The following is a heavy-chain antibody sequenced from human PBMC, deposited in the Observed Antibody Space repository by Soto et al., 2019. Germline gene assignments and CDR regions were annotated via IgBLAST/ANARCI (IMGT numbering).Heavy chain of an antibody. Sequence: GGSLRLSCAASGFTFSSYGMHWVRQAPGKGLEWVAVIWYDGSNKYYADSVKGRFTISRDNSKNRLYLQMNSLRAEDTAVYYCARDDGFGELLPFDIWGQGTMVTVSS. CDR2: IWYDGSNK. CDR3: ARDDGFGELLPFDI. CDR1: GFTFSSYG. D-gene: IGHD3-10*01. V-gene: IGHV3-33*01. J-gene: IGHJ3*02.